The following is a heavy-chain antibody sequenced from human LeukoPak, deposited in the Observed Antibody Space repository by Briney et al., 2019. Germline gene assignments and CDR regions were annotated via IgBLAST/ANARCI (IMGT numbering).Heavy chain of an antibody. CDR3: ATSTIFGVVAEGDFDY. V-gene: IGHV5-51*01. Sequence: GESLKISCKGSGYSFTSYWIGWVRQMPGKGLEWMGIIYPGDSDTRYSPSFQGQVTISADKSISTTYLQWSSLKASDTAMYYCATSTIFGVVAEGDFDYWGQGTLVTVS. CDR2: IYPGDSDT. CDR1: GYSFTSYW. J-gene: IGHJ4*02. D-gene: IGHD3-3*01.